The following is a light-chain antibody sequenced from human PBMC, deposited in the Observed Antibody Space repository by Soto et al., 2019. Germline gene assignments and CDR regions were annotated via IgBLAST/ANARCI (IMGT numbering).Light chain of an antibody. Sequence: IVLTHSPATLSLSPWERATLSGRASQSVSSYLAWYQQKPGQAPRLLIYGASSRATGIPDRFSGSGSGTDFTLTISSLEPEDFAVYYCQQRSNWPLNFGGGTKVDIK. J-gene: IGKJ4*01. CDR3: QQRSNWPLN. CDR2: GAS. CDR1: QSVSSY. V-gene: IGKV3-11*01.